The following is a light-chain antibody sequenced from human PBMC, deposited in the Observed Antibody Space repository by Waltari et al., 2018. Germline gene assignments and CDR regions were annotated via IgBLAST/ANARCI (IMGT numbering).Light chain of an antibody. V-gene: IGLV4-69*01. CDR3: QTGGHGTWV. J-gene: IGLJ3*02. CDR1: SGHSSNI. CDR2: VNSYGSH. Sequence: QLVLTQSPSASASLGASVKLTCTLDSGHSSNIIAWLQQQPEKGPRYLLKVNSYGSHSKGAEIPDRCSGSSSGPERYLIISSVQSEDEADYYCQTGGHGTWVFGGGTKLTVL.